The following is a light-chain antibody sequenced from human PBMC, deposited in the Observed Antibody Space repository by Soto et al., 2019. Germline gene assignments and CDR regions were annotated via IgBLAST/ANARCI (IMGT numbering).Light chain of an antibody. J-gene: IGKJ4*01. CDR1: QSVSSSY. CDR3: QQYGSSPRVT. Sequence: EIVLTQSPGTLSLSPGERATLSCRASQSVSSSYLAWYQQKPGQAPRLLIYGASSRATGIPDRFSGSGSGTDFTLPISSLEPEDFAVYYCQQYGSSPRVTFGGGTKVEIK. V-gene: IGKV3-20*01. CDR2: GAS.